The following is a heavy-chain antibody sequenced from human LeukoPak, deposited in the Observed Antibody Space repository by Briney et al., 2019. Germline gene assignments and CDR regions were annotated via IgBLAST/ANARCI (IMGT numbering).Heavy chain of an antibody. V-gene: IGHV3-7*01. D-gene: IGHD2/OR15-2a*01. CDR3: LRDFLGY. Sequence: PGGSLRLSCVVSGFSISEYWMSWIRQAPGRGLEWVANIKEDGSVKNYVDSVKGRFTISSDSAKNTVYVQMNSLRVEDTAVYYCLRDFLGYWGQGTLVTVSS. CDR1: GFSISEYW. J-gene: IGHJ4*02. CDR2: IKEDGSVK.